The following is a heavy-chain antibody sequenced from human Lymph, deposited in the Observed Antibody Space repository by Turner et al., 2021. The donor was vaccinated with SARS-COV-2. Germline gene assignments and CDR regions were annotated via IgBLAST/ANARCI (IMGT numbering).Heavy chain of an antibody. Sequence: EVQLLESGGGLVRPGGSPSPACAASGFSFSIYAMSWVRQAPGKGLGWVSAISGSGGDTYYADSVKGRFTISRDNSKNTLYLQMNILRAEDTAVYDCAKGIRGAMIVVVIPYFDYWGQGTLVTVSS. J-gene: IGHJ4*02. CDR3: AKGIRGAMIVVVIPYFDY. CDR1: GFSFSIYA. CDR2: ISGSGGDT. D-gene: IGHD3-22*01. V-gene: IGHV3-23*01.